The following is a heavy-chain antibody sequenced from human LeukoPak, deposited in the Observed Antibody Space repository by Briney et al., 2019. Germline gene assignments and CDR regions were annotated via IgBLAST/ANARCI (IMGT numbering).Heavy chain of an antibody. CDR1: GFTFDDYA. CDR3: AQDQEWGLVFVY. V-gene: IGHV3-9*01. CDR2: ISWNSGSI. Sequence: GGSLRLSCAASGFTFDDYAMHWVRQAPGKGLEWVSGISWNSGSIGYADSVKGRFTISRDNSKNTLYLQMNSLRAEDTAVYYCAQDQEWGLVFVYWGQGTLVTVSS. D-gene: IGHD1-26*01. J-gene: IGHJ4*02.